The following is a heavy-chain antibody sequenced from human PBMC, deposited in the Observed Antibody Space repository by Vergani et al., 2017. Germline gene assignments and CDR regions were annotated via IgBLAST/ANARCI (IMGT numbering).Heavy chain of an antibody. V-gene: IGHV4-34*11. J-gene: IGHJ4*02. D-gene: IGHD3-16*01. CDR1: GGSFSGYY. CDR3: ARTNMGGRSTRYFDY. Sequence: QVQLQQWGAGLLKPSETLSLTCAVYGGSFSGYYRSWIRQPPGKGLEWIGYIYYSGSTNYNPSLKSRVTISVDTSKNQFSLKLSSVTAADTAVYYCARTNMGGRSTRYFDYWGQGTLVTVSS. CDR2: IYYSGST.